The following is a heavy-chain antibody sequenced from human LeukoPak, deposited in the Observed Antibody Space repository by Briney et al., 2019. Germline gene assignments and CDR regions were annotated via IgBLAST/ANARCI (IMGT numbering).Heavy chain of an antibody. CDR2: ITAYNGNT. D-gene: IGHD3-16*01. V-gene: IGHV1-18*01. J-gene: IGHJ4*02. Sequence: GASVKVPCKASGYTFSSYGISWVRQAPGQGLEWMGWITAYNGNTKYAQKLQDRATMTTDTSTSTAYTELRSLTSDDTAVYYCARDQYDSVWDSRRPYFDSWGQGTQVTVSS. CDR1: GYTFSSYG. CDR3: ARDQYDSVWDSRRPYFDS.